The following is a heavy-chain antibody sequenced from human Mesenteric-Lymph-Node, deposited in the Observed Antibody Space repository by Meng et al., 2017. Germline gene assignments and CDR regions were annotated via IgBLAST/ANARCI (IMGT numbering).Heavy chain of an antibody. J-gene: IGHJ4*02. CDR1: GYIFTSYY. CDR2: INPSGGST. V-gene: IGHV1-46*01. Sequence: VQLVQSGAEVKTPEASAKVSCKACGYIFTSYYMHWVRQAPGQGLECMGKINPSGGSTSYAQKFQGRVTMTRDTSTSTVYMELSSLRSEDTAVYYCARDFEFGIPGLFDYWGQGTLVTVSS. D-gene: IGHD3-9*01. CDR3: ARDFEFGIPGLFDY.